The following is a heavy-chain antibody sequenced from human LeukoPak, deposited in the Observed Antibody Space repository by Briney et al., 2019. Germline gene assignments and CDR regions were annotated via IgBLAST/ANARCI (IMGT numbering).Heavy chain of an antibody. D-gene: IGHD5-18*01. CDR1: GFTFSSYW. J-gene: IGHJ4*02. Sequence: PGGSLRLSCAASGFTFSSYWMHWVRQAPGKGLVWVSRINSDGSSTSYAYPVKGRFTISRDSAKNTLYPQRNSPRAEAPAGYCCAREVERGYSYGFDYWGQGTLVTVPS. V-gene: IGHV3-74*01. CDR2: INSDGSST. CDR3: AREVERGYSYGFDY.